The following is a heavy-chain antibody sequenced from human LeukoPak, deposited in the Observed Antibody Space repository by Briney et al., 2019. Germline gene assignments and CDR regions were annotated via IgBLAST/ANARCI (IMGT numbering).Heavy chain of an antibody. D-gene: IGHD5-18*01. CDR2: IKNDGTVK. CDR1: GFTFSSYW. V-gene: IGHV3-7*01. CDR3: AKDSYSKGDY. J-gene: IGHJ4*02. Sequence: QSGGSLRLSCAASGFTFSSYWMSWVRQAPGKGLEWVANIKNDGTVKNYVDSVKGRFTISRDNAKSSLYLQMNSLRAEDTGVYYCAKDSYSKGDYWGQGVLVTVSS.